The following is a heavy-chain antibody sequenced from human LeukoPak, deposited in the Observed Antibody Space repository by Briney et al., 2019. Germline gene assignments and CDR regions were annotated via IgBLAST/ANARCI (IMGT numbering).Heavy chain of an antibody. CDR2: ISAYSGNT. V-gene: IGHV1-18*01. J-gene: IGHJ4*02. CDR1: GYTFTSYG. Sequence: ASVKVSCKASGYTFTSYGISWVRQAPGQGLEWMGWISAYSGNTNYAQKLQGRVTMTTDTSTSTAYMELRSLRSDDTAVYYCARDRPDLGYCSITSCPQIIDYWGQGTLVTVSS. CDR3: ARDRPDLGYCSITSCPQIIDY. D-gene: IGHD2-2*01.